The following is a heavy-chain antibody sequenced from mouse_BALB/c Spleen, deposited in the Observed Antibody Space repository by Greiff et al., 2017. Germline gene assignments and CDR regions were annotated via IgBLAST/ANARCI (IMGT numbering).Heavy chain of an antibody. J-gene: IGHJ3*01. CDR1: GYAFTSYN. CDR3: ARGNVWYAN. V-gene: IGHV1S135*01. Sequence: EVKLVESGPELVKPGASVKVSCKASGYAFTSYNMYWVKQSHGKSLEWIGYIDPYNGGTSYNQKFKGKATLTVYKSSSTAYMHLNSLTSEGSAVFYCARGNVWYANWGQGKLVTVSA. CDR2: IDPYNGGT.